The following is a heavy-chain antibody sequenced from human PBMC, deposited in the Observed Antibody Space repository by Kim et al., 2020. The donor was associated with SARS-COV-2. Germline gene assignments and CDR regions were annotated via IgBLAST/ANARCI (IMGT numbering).Heavy chain of an antibody. CDR2: IKQDGSET. CDR1: GVSFTSYW. V-gene: IGHV3-7*01. CDR3: AREVRVPAALEGYYFSGMDV. D-gene: IGHD2-2*01. J-gene: IGHJ6*02. Sequence: GGSLRLSCATSGVSFTSYWMSWVRQVPGKGLEWVANIKQDGSETYYVDSMKGRFTISRDNAKNSLYLQMSSLRAEDTAVYHCAREVRVPAALEGYYFSGMDVWGQGTTVTVSS.